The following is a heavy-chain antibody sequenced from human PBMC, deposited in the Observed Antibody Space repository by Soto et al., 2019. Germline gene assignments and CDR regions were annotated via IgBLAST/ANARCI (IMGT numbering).Heavy chain of an antibody. Sequence: GASVKLSCKASGYSFTGYYMHWVRQAPGQGLEWMGWINLNSGGTNYAQKFQGWVTMTRDTSISTAYMELSRLKSDDTAVYYCARGGVPVDQTPFDPWGQGTLVTVSS. D-gene: IGHD2-2*01. J-gene: IGHJ5*02. V-gene: IGHV1-2*04. CDR3: ARGGVPVDQTPFDP. CDR1: GYSFTGYY. CDR2: INLNSGGT.